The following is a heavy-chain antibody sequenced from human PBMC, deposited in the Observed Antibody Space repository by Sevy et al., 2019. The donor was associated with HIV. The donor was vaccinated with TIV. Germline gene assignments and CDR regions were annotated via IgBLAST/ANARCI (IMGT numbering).Heavy chain of an antibody. CDR1: GFTFSNYA. CDR3: ARVDEQRWLRLYYFDY. Sequence: GGSLRPSCAASGFTFSNYAMHWVRQAPGKGLEWVAVISYDGSNKYYADSVKGRFTISRDNSKNTLYLQMNSLRAEDTAVYYCARVDEQRWLRLYYFDYWGQGTLVTVSS. J-gene: IGHJ4*02. V-gene: IGHV3-30*04. CDR2: ISYDGSNK. D-gene: IGHD5-12*01.